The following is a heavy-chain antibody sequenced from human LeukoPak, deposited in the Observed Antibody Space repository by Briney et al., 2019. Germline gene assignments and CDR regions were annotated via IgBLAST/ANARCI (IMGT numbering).Heavy chain of an antibody. CDR2: LSAGSGTI. V-gene: IGHV3-48*02. CDR3: ARASRSGSYYFDY. D-gene: IGHD3-10*01. CDR1: GFTFNSYS. Sequence: GGSLRLSCAASGFTFNSYSMYWVRQAPGKGLEWVSYLSAGSGTIYYADSVKGRFTISRDNAKNSLYLQMNSLRDEDTAVYYCARASRSGSYYFDYWGQGTVVTVSS. J-gene: IGHJ4*02.